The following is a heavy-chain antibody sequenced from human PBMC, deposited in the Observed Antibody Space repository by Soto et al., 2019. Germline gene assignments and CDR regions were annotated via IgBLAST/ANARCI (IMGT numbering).Heavy chain of an antibody. CDR1: GDSISSYY. Sequence: SETLSLTCTVSGDSISSYYWSWIRRPPGKGLEWIGYIYYSGITDYNPSLKSRVTISVDTSKGQFSLKLSSVTAADTAVYYCARGGGVYYFDYWGQGTLVTVSS. J-gene: IGHJ4*02. V-gene: IGHV4-59*01. CDR2: IYYSGIT. CDR3: ARGGGVYYFDY. D-gene: IGHD2-8*02.